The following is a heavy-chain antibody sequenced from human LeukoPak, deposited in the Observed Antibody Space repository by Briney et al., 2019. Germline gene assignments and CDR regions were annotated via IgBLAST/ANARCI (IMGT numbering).Heavy chain of an antibody. V-gene: IGHV4-39*07. CDR2: IYYSGST. Sequence: SSETLSLTCTVSGGSISSSSYYWGWIRQPPGKGLEWIGSIYYSGSTYYNPSLKSRVTISVDRSKNQFSLKLSSVTAADTAVYYCARAGGYSYGFVYWGQGTLVTVSS. J-gene: IGHJ4*02. CDR1: GGSISSSSYY. D-gene: IGHD5-18*01. CDR3: ARAGGYSYGFVY.